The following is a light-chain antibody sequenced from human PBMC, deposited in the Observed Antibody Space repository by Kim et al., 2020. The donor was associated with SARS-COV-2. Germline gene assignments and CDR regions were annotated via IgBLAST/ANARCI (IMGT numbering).Light chain of an antibody. V-gene: IGLV2-14*03. CDR2: DVT. J-gene: IGLJ1*01. CDR3: SSYTSTSSLV. CDR1: SSDVGGYNH. Sequence: QSALTQPASVSGSPGQSITISCTGTSSDVGGYNHVCWYQQHPGKVPELMIYDVTNRPSGVSNRFSGSKSGNTASLTISGLQTKDEADYYCSSYTSTSSLVFGTGTKVTVL.